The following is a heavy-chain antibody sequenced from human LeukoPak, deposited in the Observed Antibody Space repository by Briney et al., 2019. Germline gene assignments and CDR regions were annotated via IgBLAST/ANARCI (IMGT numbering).Heavy chain of an antibody. J-gene: IGHJ4*02. Sequence: SETLSLTCTVSGGSLSSYYWSWIRQPPGKGQEWIGYISYSGSTKYNPSLKSRVTISVDTSKNQFSLKLSSVTAADTAVYYCAREGHGGNSDYWGQGTLVTVSS. CDR3: AREGHGGNSDY. D-gene: IGHD4-23*01. CDR1: GGSLSSYY. V-gene: IGHV4-59*01. CDR2: ISYSGST.